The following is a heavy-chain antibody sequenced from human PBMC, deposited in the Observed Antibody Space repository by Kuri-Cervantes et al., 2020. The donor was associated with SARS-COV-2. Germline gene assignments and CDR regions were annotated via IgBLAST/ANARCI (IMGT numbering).Heavy chain of an antibody. CDR3: AKDGCKTSSCYVNS. V-gene: IGHV3-23*01. J-gene: IGHJ4*02. Sequence: LSLTCAASGFTFSSYAMNWVRQAPGKGLEWVSTITDNGDRSYYAGPVKGRFVISRDNSKNTLYLHMNSLRAEDTALYYCAKDGCKTSSCYVNSWGQGALVTVSS. CDR1: GFTFSSYA. CDR2: ITDNGDRS. D-gene: IGHD2-2*01.